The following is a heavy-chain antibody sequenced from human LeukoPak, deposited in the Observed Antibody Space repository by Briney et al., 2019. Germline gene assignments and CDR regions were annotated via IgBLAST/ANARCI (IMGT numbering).Heavy chain of an antibody. Sequence: GGSLRLSCAASGFTFSSYGMSWVRQAPGKGLEWVSAISGSGGSTYYADSVKGRFTISRDNSKNTLYLQMSSLRSEDTAVYYCARSLSGSYFYYYYMDVWGKGTTVTVSS. D-gene: IGHD1-26*01. V-gene: IGHV3-23*01. CDR2: ISGSGGST. CDR1: GFTFSSYG. J-gene: IGHJ6*03. CDR3: ARSLSGSYFYYYYMDV.